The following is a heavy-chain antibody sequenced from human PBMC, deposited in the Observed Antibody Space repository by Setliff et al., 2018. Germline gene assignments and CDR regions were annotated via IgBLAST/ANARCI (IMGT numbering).Heavy chain of an antibody. CDR1: GGSISSYY. CDR3: ARGGGYYFGYYYYGMDV. Sequence: SETLSLTCTVSGGSISSYYWSWIRQPPGKGLEWIGYIYYSGSTNYNPSLKSRVTISVDTSKNQFSLKLSSVTAADTAAYYCARGGGYYFGYYYYGMDVWGQGTTVTVSS. D-gene: IGHD3-22*01. V-gene: IGHV4-59*01. J-gene: IGHJ6*02. CDR2: IYYSGST.